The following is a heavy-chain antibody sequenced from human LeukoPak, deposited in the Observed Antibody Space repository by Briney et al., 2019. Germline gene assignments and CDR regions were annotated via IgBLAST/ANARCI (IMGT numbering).Heavy chain of an antibody. V-gene: IGHV3-33*01. Sequence: PGRSLRVSCAASGFTFSNYGMHWVRQAPGKGLEWVAVIWHDGSNKYYADSVKGRFTISRDNSKNTLYLQMNSLRAEDTAVYYCARSADRSGYFREITLYYFDYWGQGTLVTVSS. CDR3: ARSADRSGYFREITLYYFDY. J-gene: IGHJ4*02. D-gene: IGHD3-22*01. CDR2: IWHDGSNK. CDR1: GFTFSNYG.